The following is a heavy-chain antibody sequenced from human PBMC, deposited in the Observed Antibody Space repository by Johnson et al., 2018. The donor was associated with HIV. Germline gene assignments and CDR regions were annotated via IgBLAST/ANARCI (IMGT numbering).Heavy chain of an antibody. V-gene: IGHV3-20*03. D-gene: IGHD3-22*01. CDR2: INWNGGST. CDR3: ARATFYYDLSGYLTRPRAFDM. Sequence: WVRQPPGKGLEWVSGINWNGGSTGYAESVKGRFTISRDNAKKSLFLEMNSLRAEDTAFYYCARATFYYDLSGYLTRPRAFDMWGQGTMVTVSS. J-gene: IGHJ3*02.